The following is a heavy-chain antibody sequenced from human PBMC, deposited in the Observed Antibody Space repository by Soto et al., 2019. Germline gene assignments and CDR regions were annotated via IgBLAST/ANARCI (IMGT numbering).Heavy chain of an antibody. CDR2: ISYDGSNK. CDR3: AKDYPGYCSGGSCYGGTDFDY. CDR1: GFTFSSYG. J-gene: IGHJ4*02. D-gene: IGHD2-15*01. V-gene: IGHV3-30*18. Sequence: GGSLRLSCAASGFTFSSYGMHWVRQAPGKGLEWVAVISYDGSNKYYADSVKGRFTISRDNSKNTLYLQMNSLRAEDTAGYYCAKDYPGYCSGGSCYGGTDFDYWGQGTLVTVSS.